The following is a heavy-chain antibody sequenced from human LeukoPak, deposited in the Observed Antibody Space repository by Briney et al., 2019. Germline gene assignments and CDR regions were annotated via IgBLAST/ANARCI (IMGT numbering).Heavy chain of an antibody. CDR1: GFTFSSYG. J-gene: IGHJ6*02. CDR2: ILSDGSKE. CDR3: ARLGIVGPSRRLNYYYYYAMDV. Sequence: SGGSLRLSCAASGFTFSSYGMHWVRQAPGKGLEWVAVILSDGSKEFYTDSVKGRFTISRDNAKNTLYLQMNSLRAEDTAVYYCARLGIVGPSRRLNYYYYYAMDVWGQGTTVTVSS. D-gene: IGHD1-26*01. V-gene: IGHV3-33*01.